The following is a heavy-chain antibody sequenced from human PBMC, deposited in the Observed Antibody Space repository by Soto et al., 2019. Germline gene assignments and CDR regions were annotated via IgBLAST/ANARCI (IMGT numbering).Heavy chain of an antibody. J-gene: IGHJ6*03. CDR1: GFTFDDYA. Sequence: EVQLVESGGGLVQPGRSLRLSCAASGFTFDDYAMHWVRQAPGKGLEWVSGISWNSGSIGYADSVKGRFTISRDNAKNSQYLQMNSRRTDDTALYYCATAGTTGYYYYMDVWGKGTTVTVSS. V-gene: IGHV3-9*01. CDR3: ATAGTTGYYYYMDV. D-gene: IGHD1-7*01. CDR2: ISWNSGSI.